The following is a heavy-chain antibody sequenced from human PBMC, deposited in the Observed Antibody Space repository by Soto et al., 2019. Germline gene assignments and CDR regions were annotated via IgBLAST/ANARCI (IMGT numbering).Heavy chain of an antibody. CDR2: ISGSGDVI. J-gene: IGHJ5*02. CDR1: GFTFSSYA. V-gene: IGHV3-23*01. Sequence: EVHLLESGGNLVQPGGSLRLSCAASGFTFSSYAMSWVRQAPGKGPEWVSSISGSGDVIHYADSVKCRFTISRDHSKNTLWLQMNILRADDTAVYYWAKAIRVLDRALDTGGQGARVTVSS. D-gene: IGHD3-10*01. CDR3: AKAIRVLDRALDT.